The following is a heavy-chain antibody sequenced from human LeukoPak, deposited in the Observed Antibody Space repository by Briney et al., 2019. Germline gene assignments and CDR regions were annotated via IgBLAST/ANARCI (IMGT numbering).Heavy chain of an antibody. J-gene: IGHJ4*02. CDR1: GGSISSYY. Sequence: SETLSLTCTVSGGSISSYYWSWIRQPPGKGLEWIGYIYYSGSTNYNPSLKSRVTISVDTSKSQVSLKLSSVTAADTAVYYCARDTPVGDYFDYWGQGTLVTVSS. V-gene: IGHV4-59*01. CDR2: IYYSGST. CDR3: ARDTPVGDYFDY. D-gene: IGHD1-26*01.